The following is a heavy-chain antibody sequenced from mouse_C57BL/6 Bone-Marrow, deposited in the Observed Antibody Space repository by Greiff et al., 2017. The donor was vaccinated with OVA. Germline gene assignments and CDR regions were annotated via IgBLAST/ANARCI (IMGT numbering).Heavy chain of an antibody. CDR1: GYTFTSYW. CDR2: IYPGSGST. J-gene: IGHJ4*01. CDR3: ARSEDGYLYAMDY. D-gene: IGHD2-3*01. Sequence: VQLQQPGAELVKPGASVKMSCKASGYTFTSYWITWVKQRPGQGLEWIGDIYPGSGSTNYNEKFKSKATLTVDTSSSTAYMQLSSLTSEDSAVYYCARSEDGYLYAMDYWGQGTSVTVSS. V-gene: IGHV1-55*01.